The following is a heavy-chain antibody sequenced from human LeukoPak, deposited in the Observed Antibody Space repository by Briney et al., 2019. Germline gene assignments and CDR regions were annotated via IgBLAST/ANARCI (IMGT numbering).Heavy chain of an antibody. J-gene: IGHJ4*02. Sequence: GGSLRLSCAAPGFTFSSYAMSWVRQAPGKGLEWVSAISGSGGSTYYADSVKGRFTISRDNSKNTLYLQMNSLRAEDTALYYCAKDIGTVTTKYYFDYWGQGTLVTVSS. V-gene: IGHV3-23*01. CDR1: GFTFSSYA. CDR3: AKDIGTVTTKYYFDY. D-gene: IGHD4-11*01. CDR2: ISGSGGST.